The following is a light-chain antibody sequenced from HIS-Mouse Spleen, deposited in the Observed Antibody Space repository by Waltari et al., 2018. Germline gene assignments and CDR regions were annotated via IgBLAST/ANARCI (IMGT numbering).Light chain of an antibody. CDR2: EVS. V-gene: IGLV2-8*01. J-gene: IGLJ2*01. CDR3: SSYAGSNIVV. Sequence: QSALTQPPSASGSPGQSVTISCTGTSSDVGGSNYVSWYQQHPGKAPKLMIYEVSKRPSGVPERCAGSKSGNTASLTVSGLQAEDEADYYCSSYAGSNIVVFGGGTKLTVL. CDR1: SSDVGGSNY.